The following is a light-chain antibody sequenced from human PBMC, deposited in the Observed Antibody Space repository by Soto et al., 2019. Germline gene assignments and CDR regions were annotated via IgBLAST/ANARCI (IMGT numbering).Light chain of an antibody. CDR1: QSVSNNY. Sequence: EIVLTQSPGTLSLSPGERATLACRASQSVSNNYLPWYQQKPGQAPRLLIYVASNMATGTPDRLSGSGSGTEFSLTIIRLEPEDFAEYYCQHYGSSPPFTFGPGTTVDIK. J-gene: IGKJ3*01. CDR3: QHYGSSPPFT. V-gene: IGKV3-20*01. CDR2: VAS.